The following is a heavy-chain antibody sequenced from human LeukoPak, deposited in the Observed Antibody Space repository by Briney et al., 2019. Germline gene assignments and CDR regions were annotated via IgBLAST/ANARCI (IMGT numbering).Heavy chain of an antibody. CDR2: ISGSGGST. CDR1: GFTFSSYA. CDR3: AKDRLLLFYGDYAGGFDY. V-gene: IGHV3-23*01. D-gene: IGHD4-17*01. Sequence: GSLRLSCAASGFTFSSYAMSWVRQAPGKGLEWVSAISGSGGSTYYADSVKGRFTISRDNSKNTLYLQMNSLRAEDTAVYYCAKDRLLLFYGDYAGGFDYWGQGTLVTVSS. J-gene: IGHJ4*02.